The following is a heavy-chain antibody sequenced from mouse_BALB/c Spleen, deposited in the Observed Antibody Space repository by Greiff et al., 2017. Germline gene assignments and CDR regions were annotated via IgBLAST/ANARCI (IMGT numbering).Heavy chain of an antibody. Sequence: QVQLKESGPSLVQPSQSLSITCTVSGFSLTSYGVHWVRQSPGKGLEWLGVIWRGGSTDYNAAFMSRLSITKDNSKSQVFFKMNSLQADDTAIYYCAYVYYGYDYAMDYWGQGTSVTVSS. CDR2: IWRGGST. CDR3: AYVYYGYDYAMDY. V-gene: IGHV2-5-1*01. J-gene: IGHJ4*01. D-gene: IGHD2-2*01. CDR1: GFSLTSYG.